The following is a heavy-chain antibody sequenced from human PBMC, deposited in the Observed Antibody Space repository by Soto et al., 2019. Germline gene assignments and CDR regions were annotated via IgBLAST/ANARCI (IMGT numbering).Heavy chain of an antibody. CDR3: ARDPGFGFGYSYAFAMDV. Sequence: QVQLVQSGAEVKKPGASVKVSCKASGYTFSSYGISWVRQGPGQGLEWMGWISGYNGNTHYEEKVQDRIKMTTDTSTSTTYLELRSLRSDDTAVYFCARDPGFGFGYSYAFAMDVWGQGTTVTVSS. D-gene: IGHD5-18*01. J-gene: IGHJ6*02. V-gene: IGHV1-18*01. CDR2: ISGYNGNT. CDR1: GYTFSSYG.